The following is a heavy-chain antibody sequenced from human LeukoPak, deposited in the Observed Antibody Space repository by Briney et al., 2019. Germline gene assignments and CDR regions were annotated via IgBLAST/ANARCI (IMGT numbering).Heavy chain of an antibody. CDR2: ISYDGSNK. J-gene: IGHJ4*02. CDR3: AKDPNNHGTTGNPYYFDY. V-gene: IGHV3-30*04. Sequence: GRSLRLSCAASGFTFSSYAMHWVRQAPGKGLEWVAVISYDGSNKYYADSVKGRFTISRDNSKNTLYLQMNSLRAEDTALYYCAKDPNNHGTTGNPYYFDYWGQGTLVTVSS. D-gene: IGHD1-1*01. CDR1: GFTFSSYA.